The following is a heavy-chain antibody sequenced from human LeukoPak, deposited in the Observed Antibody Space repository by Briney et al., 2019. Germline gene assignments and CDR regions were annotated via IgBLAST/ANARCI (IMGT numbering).Heavy chain of an antibody. CDR1: GFTFSSYA. V-gene: IGHV3-23*01. J-gene: IGHJ4*02. CDR3: AKGYYYDSSGYYSGNIDY. D-gene: IGHD3-22*01. CDR2: ISGSGGST. Sequence: PGGSLRLSCAASGFTFSSYAMSWVRQAPGKGLEWVSAISGSGGSTYHADSVKGRFTISRDNSKNTLYLQMNSLRAEDTAVYYCAKGYYYDSSGYYSGNIDYWGQGTLVTVSS.